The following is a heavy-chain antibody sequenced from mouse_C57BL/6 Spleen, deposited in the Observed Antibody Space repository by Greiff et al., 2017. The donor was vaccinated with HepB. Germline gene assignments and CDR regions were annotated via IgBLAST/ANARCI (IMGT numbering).Heavy chain of an antibody. D-gene: IGHD1-2*01. CDR1: GFTFSDYG. J-gene: IGHJ1*03. Sequence: EVKLMESGGGLVKPGGSLKLSCAASGFTFSDYGMHWVRQAPEKGLEWVAYISSGSSTIYYADTVKGRFTISRDNAKNTLFLQMTSLRSEDTAMYYCARAYYGTWYFDVWGTGTTVTVSS. CDR3: ARAYYGTWYFDV. V-gene: IGHV5-17*01. CDR2: ISSGSSTI.